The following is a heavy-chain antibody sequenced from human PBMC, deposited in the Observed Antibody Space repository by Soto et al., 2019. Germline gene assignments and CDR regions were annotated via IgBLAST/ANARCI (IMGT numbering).Heavy chain of an antibody. CDR3: AKDRKLNYYGSGSYYDY. CDR2: ISGSGGST. Sequence: GGSLRLSCAASGFTFSSYAMSWVRQAPGKGLEWVSAISGSGGSTYYADSVKGRFTISRDNSKNTLYLQMNSLRAEDTAVYYCAKDRKLNYYGSGSYYDYWGQGTLVTVSS. CDR1: GFTFSSYA. D-gene: IGHD3-10*01. J-gene: IGHJ4*02. V-gene: IGHV3-23*01.